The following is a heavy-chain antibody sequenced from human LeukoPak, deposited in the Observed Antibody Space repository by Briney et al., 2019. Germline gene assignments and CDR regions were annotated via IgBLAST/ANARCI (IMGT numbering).Heavy chain of an antibody. V-gene: IGHV4-4*07. J-gene: IGHJ4*02. CDR1: GGSISSYY. Sequence: SETLSLTCTVSGGSISSYYWSWIRQPAGKGLEWIGRIYISGSGSTNYNPSLKSRVTMSVDTSKNQFSLKLSSVTAADTAVYYCARDHGSGWTWAYDYWGQGTLVTVSS. CDR2: IYISGSGST. D-gene: IGHD6-19*01. CDR3: ARDHGSGWTWAYDY.